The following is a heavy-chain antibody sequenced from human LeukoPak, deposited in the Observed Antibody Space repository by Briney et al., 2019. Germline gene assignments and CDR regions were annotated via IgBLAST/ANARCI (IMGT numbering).Heavy chain of an antibody. V-gene: IGHV3-23*01. Sequence: PGGSLRLSCAASGFTFSSYAMSWVRQAPGKGLEWVSAISGSGGSTYYADSVKGRFTISRDNSKNTLYLQMNSPRAEDTAVYYCAKARGGVYDSSGYPLDYWGQGTLVTVSS. J-gene: IGHJ4*02. CDR1: GFTFSSYA. D-gene: IGHD3-22*01. CDR3: AKARGGVYDSSGYPLDY. CDR2: ISGSGGST.